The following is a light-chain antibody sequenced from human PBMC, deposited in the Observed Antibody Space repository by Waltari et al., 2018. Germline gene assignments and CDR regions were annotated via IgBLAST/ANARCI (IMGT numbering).Light chain of an antibody. CDR3: QSFDTSLTAWV. Sequence: QSVLTQPPSVSGAPGQRVTISCTGSSSNIGAVFLVHWYQQLPGTVPKRLIFNNTNRPSGVPARFSGSRSVTSASLAITGLQAEDEADYYCQSFDTSLTAWVFGGGTKLTVL. J-gene: IGLJ3*02. CDR2: NNT. V-gene: IGLV1-40*01. CDR1: SSNIGAVFL.